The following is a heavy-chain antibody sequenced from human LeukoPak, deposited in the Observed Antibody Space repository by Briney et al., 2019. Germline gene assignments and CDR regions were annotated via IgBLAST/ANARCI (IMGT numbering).Heavy chain of an antibody. V-gene: IGHV3-23*01. Sequence: GGSLRLSCAASGFTFSSYARSWVRQAPGKGLEWVSAICGSGGSTYYADPVKGRFTISRDNSKNTLYLQMNSLRAEDTAVYYCTTALIPAAIFWFDPWGQGTLVTVSS. CDR2: ICGSGGST. J-gene: IGHJ5*02. CDR3: TTALIPAAIFWFDP. CDR1: GFTFSSYA. D-gene: IGHD2-2*02.